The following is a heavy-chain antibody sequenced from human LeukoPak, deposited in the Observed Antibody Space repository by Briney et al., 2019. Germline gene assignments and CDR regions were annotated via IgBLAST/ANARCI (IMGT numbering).Heavy chain of an antibody. D-gene: IGHD3-22*01. CDR3: ARDLGQYYDTSDNWFDP. CDR1: GFTFSNYW. J-gene: IGHJ5*02. CDR2: INSDGINT. Sequence: GGSLRLSCAASGFTFSNYWMHWVRQAPGKGLVWVLRINSDGINTSYADSVKGRFTISRDNAKNTLNLQMNSLRAEDTAVYYCARDLGQYYDTSDNWFDPWGQGTLVTVSS. V-gene: IGHV3-74*01.